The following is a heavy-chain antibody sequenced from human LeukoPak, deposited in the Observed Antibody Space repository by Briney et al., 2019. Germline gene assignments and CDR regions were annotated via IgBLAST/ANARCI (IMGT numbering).Heavy chain of an antibody. Sequence: SLRLSCEASGLTFDDYAMHWVRQAPGKGLEWVSGISWNSVSIGYADSVKGRFTISRDNAENSLYLQMNSLRAEDMAVYYCAKGHGDYMDWYFDLWGRGTLVTVSS. CDR1: GLTFDDYA. D-gene: IGHD4-17*01. CDR2: ISWNSVSI. CDR3: AKGHGDYMDWYFDL. V-gene: IGHV3-9*03. J-gene: IGHJ2*01.